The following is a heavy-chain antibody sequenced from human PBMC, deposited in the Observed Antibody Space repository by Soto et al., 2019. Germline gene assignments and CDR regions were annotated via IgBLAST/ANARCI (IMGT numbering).Heavy chain of an antibody. V-gene: IGHV1-46*01. D-gene: IGHD3-10*01. CDR2: INPSGGSA. CDR1: GYSFISHY. Sequence: AASVKVSCKASGYSFISHYIHWVRQAPGQGLEWMGFINPSGGSATLAQKFQGRVTMTRDTSTSTVYMELTILRSEDAAVYYCAAAFKEYYYCSGRPRPFDYWGQGTLVTVSS. CDR3: AAAFKEYYYCSGRPRPFDY. J-gene: IGHJ4*02.